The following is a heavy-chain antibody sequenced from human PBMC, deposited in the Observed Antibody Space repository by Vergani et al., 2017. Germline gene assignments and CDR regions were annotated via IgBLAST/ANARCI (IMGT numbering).Heavy chain of an antibody. CDR2: IIPIFGTA. CDR3: ARLPYYXDFWSGYRADAFDI. Sequence: QVQLVQSGAEVKKPGSSVKVSCKASGGTFSSYAISWVRQAPGQGLEWMGRIIPIFGTANYAQKFQGRVTITADESTSTAYMELSSLRSEDTAVYYCARLPYYXDFWSGYRADAFDIWGQGTMVTVSS. CDR1: GGTFSSYA. V-gene: IGHV1-69*13. J-gene: IGHJ3*02. D-gene: IGHD3-3*01.